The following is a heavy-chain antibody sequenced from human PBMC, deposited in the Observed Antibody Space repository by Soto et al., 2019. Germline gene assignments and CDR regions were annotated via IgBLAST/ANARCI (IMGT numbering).Heavy chain of an antibody. CDR2: INHSGST. CDR3: ARGGGVSFGELCALDY. D-gene: IGHD3-10*01. V-gene: IGHV4-34*01. J-gene: IGHJ4*02. Sequence: PSETLSLTCAFYVVSFSGYYWSCIRHPPGKWLEWIGEINHSGSTNYNPSLKSRVTISVDTSKNQFSLKLSSVTAADTAVYYCARGGGVSFGELCALDYWGQGTPVTVSS. CDR1: VVSFSGYY.